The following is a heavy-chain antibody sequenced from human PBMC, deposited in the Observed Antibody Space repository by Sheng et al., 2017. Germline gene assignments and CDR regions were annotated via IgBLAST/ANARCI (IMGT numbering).Heavy chain of an antibody. CDR2: ISAYNGNT. CDR3: ARDRCSSTSCYSDYYYYMDV. Sequence: QVQLVQSGAEVKKPGASVKVSCKASGYTFTSYGISWVRQAPGQGLEWMGWISAYNGNTNYAQKLQGRVTMTTDTSTSTAYMELRSLRSDDTAVYYCARDRCSSTSCYSDYYYYMDVWGKGTTVTVSS. CDR1: GYTFTSYG. D-gene: IGHD2-2*01. V-gene: IGHV1-18*01. J-gene: IGHJ6*03.